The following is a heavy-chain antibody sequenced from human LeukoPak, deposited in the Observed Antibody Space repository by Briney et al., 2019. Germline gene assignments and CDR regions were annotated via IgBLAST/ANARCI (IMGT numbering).Heavy chain of an antibody. CDR2: IYYSGRT. D-gene: IGHD6-6*01. CDR1: GGSISSYY. J-gene: IGHJ6*03. V-gene: IGHV4-59*01. CDR3: ARMGQLAYYYYYMDV. Sequence: PSETLSLTCTVSGGSISSYYWSWIRQPPGKGLEWIGYIYYSGRTNYNPSLKSRVTISVDTSKTQFSLKLSSVTAADTAVYYCARMGQLAYYYYYMDVWGKGTTVTVSS.